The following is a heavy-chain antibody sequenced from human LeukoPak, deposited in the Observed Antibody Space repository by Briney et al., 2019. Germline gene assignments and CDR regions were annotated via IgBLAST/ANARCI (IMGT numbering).Heavy chain of an antibody. Sequence: SETLSLTCTVSGGSISSYYWSWIRQPPGKGLEWIGYIYYSGSTNYNPSLKSRVTISVDTSKNQFSLKLSSVTAADTAVYYCARVGDYSNFXXXDYWGQGTLVTVSS. D-gene: IGHD4-11*01. V-gene: IGHV4-59*01. J-gene: IGHJ4*02. CDR3: ARVGDYSNFXXXDY. CDR1: GGSISSYY. CDR2: IYYSGST.